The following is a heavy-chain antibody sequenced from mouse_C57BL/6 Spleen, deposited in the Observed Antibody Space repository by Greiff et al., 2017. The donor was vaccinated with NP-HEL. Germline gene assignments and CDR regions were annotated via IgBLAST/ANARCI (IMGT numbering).Heavy chain of an antibody. CDR2: IYPGSGST. CDR3: ARRVGSSSYYYAMDY. CDR1: GYTFTSYW. V-gene: IGHV1-55*01. Sequence: QVQLQQSGAELVKPGASVKMSCKASGYTFTSYWITWVKQRPGQGLEWIGDIYPGSGSTNYNEKFKSKATLTVDTSSSTAYMQRSSLTSEDSAVYYCARRVGSSSYYYAMDYWGQGTSVTVSS. J-gene: IGHJ4*01. D-gene: IGHD1-1*01.